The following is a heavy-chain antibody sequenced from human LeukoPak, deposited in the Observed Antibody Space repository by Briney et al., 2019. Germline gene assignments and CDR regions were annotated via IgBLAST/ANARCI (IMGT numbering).Heavy chain of an antibody. CDR3: AREITWIQKTSDAFDI. V-gene: IGHV3-21*01. D-gene: IGHD5-18*01. J-gene: IGHJ3*02. CDR2: ISSSSSYI. CDR1: GFTFSSYS. Sequence: GGSLRLSCAASGFTFSSYSMNWVRQAPGKGLEWVSSISSSSSYIYYADSVKGRFTISRDNAKNSLYLQMNSLRAEDTAVYYCAREITWIQKTSDAFDIWGQGTMVTVSS.